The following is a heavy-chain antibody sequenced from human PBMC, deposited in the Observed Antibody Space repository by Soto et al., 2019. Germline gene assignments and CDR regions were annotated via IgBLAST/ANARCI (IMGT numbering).Heavy chain of an antibody. J-gene: IGHJ3*02. D-gene: IGHD6-6*01. V-gene: IGHV5-51*01. CDR2: IYPGDSDT. Sequence: GESLKISCKGSGNSFTNYWIGWVRQMPGKGLEWMGIIYPGDSDTRYSPSFQGQVTISADKSISTAYLQWSSLKASDTAMYYCARSIATHAGVFNIWGQGTMVTVSS. CDR1: GNSFTNYW. CDR3: ARSIATHAGVFNI.